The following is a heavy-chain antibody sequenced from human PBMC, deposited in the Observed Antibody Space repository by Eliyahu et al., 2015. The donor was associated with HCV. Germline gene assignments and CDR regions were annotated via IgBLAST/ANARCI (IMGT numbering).Heavy chain of an antibody. CDR2: IKKDGSEE. CDR3: ARGITYYYDTSGYYFQY. V-gene: IGHV3-7*01. D-gene: IGHD3-22*01. J-gene: IGHJ1*01. Sequence: EVHLVESGGGLVQPGGALRLAXAASGFTFDXYWMGWLRQAPGKGLEWVANIKKDGSEEYYVDSVKGRFTISRDNAKNSLYLQMNSLRAEDTAVYYCARGITYYYDTSGYYFQYWGQGTLVTVSS. CDR1: GFTFDXYW.